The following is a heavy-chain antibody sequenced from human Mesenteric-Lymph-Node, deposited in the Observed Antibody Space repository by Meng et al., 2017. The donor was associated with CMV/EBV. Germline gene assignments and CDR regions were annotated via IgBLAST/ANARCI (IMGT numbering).Heavy chain of an antibody. CDR1: GFTFSDYY. CDR3: VRDYDTSGYYSYFDY. V-gene: IGHV3-11*04. D-gene: IGHD3-22*01. J-gene: IGHJ4*02. CDR2: ISSSGSTI. Sequence: GESLKISCAASGFTFSDYYMSWIRQAPGKGLEWVSYISSSGSTIYYADSVKGRFTISRDNAKNSLYLQMNSLRAEDTALYYCVRDYDTSGYYSYFDYWDQGTLVTVSS.